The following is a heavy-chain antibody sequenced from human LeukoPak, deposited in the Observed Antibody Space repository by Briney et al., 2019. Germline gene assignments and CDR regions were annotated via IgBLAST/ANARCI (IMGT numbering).Heavy chain of an antibody. Sequence: SETLSLTCTVSGGSINNASYHWGWIRQPPGKGLEWIGSIYYNGSTYYSPSLKSRLTISVDTSKNHFSLRLTSVTAADTAVYYCARKAVVWELLPVAFDIWGQGTMVTVSS. CDR2: IYYNGST. CDR1: GGSINNASYH. V-gene: IGHV4-39*02. CDR3: ARKAVVWELLPVAFDI. J-gene: IGHJ3*02. D-gene: IGHD1-26*01.